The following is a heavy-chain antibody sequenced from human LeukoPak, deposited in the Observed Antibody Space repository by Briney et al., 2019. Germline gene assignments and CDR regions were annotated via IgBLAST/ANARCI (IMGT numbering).Heavy chain of an antibody. V-gene: IGHV4-59*01. Sequence: SETLSLTCTVSGGSISSYYWSWIRQPPGKGLEWIGYIYYSGSTNYNPSLKSRVTISVDTSKNQFSLKLSSVTAADTAVYYCARDGSYYYDSVDAFDIWGQGTMVTVSS. CDR2: IYYSGST. D-gene: IGHD3-22*01. J-gene: IGHJ3*02. CDR1: GGSISSYY. CDR3: ARDGSYYYDSVDAFDI.